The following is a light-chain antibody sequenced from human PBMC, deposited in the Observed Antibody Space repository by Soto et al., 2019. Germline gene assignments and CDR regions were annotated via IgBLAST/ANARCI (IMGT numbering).Light chain of an antibody. CDR1: QSVSSY. Sequence: EIVSTQFPATLSLSPGDGATRSCRASQSVSSYLAWYQQKPGQAPRLLIYEASNRASGIPARFSGSGSGTDFTLTISSLEPEDFAVYYCQQRSNWPLTFGGGTKVDIK. CDR3: QQRSNWPLT. CDR2: EAS. V-gene: IGKV3-11*01. J-gene: IGKJ4*01.